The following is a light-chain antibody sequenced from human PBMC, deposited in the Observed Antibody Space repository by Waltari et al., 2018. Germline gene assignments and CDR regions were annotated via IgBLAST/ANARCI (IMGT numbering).Light chain of an antibody. V-gene: IGKV1-5*03. CDR1: QSISSW. Sequence: DIQMTQSPSTLSASVGDRVTITCRASQSISSWLAWYQQKPGKAPKLLIYKASSLESWVPSRFSGSGSWTEFTLTISSLQPDDFATYYCQQYNSYPLTFGGGTKVEIK. CDR2: KAS. CDR3: QQYNSYPLT. J-gene: IGKJ4*01.